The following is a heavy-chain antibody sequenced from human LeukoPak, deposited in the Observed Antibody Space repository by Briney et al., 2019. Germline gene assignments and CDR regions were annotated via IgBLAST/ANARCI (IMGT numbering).Heavy chain of an antibody. CDR3: TSLQYGSGSGLY. CDR1: GYRFTSYW. Sequence: GESLKISCKGSGYRFTSYWIGWVRQMPGKGLEWMGIIQPGDSDTRYSPSFQGQVTISADKSISTAYLQWSSLRASDTAMYYCTSLQYGSGSGLYWGQGTLVTVSS. J-gene: IGHJ4*02. CDR2: IQPGDSDT. V-gene: IGHV5-51*01. D-gene: IGHD3-10*01.